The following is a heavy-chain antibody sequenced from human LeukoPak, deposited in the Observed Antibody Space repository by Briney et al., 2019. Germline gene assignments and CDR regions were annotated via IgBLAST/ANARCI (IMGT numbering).Heavy chain of an antibody. CDR1: GGSFSGYY. V-gene: IGHV4-34*01. CDR2: INHSGST. Sequence: PSETLSLTCAVYGGSFSGYYWSWIRQPPGKGLEWMGEINHSGSTNYNPSLKRRGTISVDTAKNQCSVKLRSVTVADTAVYYCARGAQRWLQLGGGALSYWGQGTLVTVSS. D-gene: IGHD5-24*01. CDR3: ARGAQRWLQLGGGALSY. J-gene: IGHJ4*02.